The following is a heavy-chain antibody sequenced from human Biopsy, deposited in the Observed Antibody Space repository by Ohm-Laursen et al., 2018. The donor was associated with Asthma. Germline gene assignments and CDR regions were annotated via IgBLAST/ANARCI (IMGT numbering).Heavy chain of an antibody. V-gene: IGHV1-24*01. CDR3: ASDFPKDYVRYNFQF. Sequence: SDTPSRKISGSSLTDLSTHWARHAPGQGLEWLGGHDHEESGTVNARRIQGRVTMNEDTSTDTAYKELSSLSSDDTAVYYCASDFPKDYVRYNFQFWGQGTLVTVSS. CDR1: GSSLTDLS. CDR2: HDHEESGT. J-gene: IGHJ4*02. D-gene: IGHD4-17*01.